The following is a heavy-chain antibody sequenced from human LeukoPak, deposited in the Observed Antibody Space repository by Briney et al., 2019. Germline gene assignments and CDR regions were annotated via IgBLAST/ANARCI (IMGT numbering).Heavy chain of an antibody. D-gene: IGHD3-10*01. V-gene: IGHV4-4*09. Sequence: SETLSLTCTVSGGSISGYYWSWFRQPPGKGLEWIGHIYTSGSTNYNPSLKSRVTISVDTSKNQLSLKLSSVTAADTAVYYCTRHRVQVLYNWFDPWGQGTLVTVSS. J-gene: IGHJ5*02. CDR3: TRHRVQVLYNWFDP. CDR1: GGSISGYY. CDR2: IYTSGST.